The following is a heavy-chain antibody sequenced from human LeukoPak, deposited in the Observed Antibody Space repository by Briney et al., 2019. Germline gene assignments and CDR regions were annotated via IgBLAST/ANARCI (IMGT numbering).Heavy chain of an antibody. D-gene: IGHD6-13*01. Sequence: SETLSLTCTVSGGSISSYYWSWIRQPAGKGLEWIGRIYTSGSTNYNPSLKSRVTISVDTSKNQFSLKLSSVTAADTAVYYCARGVVAAAGKEYYFDYWGQGTLVTVSS. CDR1: GGSISSYY. CDR3: ARGVVAAAGKEYYFDY. V-gene: IGHV4-4*07. CDR2: IYTSGST. J-gene: IGHJ4*02.